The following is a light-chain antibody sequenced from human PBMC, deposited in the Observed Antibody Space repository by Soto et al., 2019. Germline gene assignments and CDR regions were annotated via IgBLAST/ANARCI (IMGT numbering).Light chain of an antibody. Sequence: QSALTQPPSASGSPGQSVAISCTGTSNDVGGYNYVSWFQHHPGKAPKLIIYEVSERPSGVPDRFSGSKSGNTASLTVSGLQAEDEADYYCSSYAGSNNLVFGGGTKLTVL. CDR2: EVS. CDR1: SNDVGGYNY. V-gene: IGLV2-8*01. J-gene: IGLJ2*01. CDR3: SSYAGSNNLV.